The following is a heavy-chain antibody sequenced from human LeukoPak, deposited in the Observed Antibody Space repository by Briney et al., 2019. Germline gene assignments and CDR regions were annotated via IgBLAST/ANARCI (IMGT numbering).Heavy chain of an antibody. CDR3: ARDPTCSSTTCHNYFDP. D-gene: IGHD2-2*02. CDR1: GGTFSSYA. CDR2: TIPIFGTP. J-gene: IGHJ5*02. Sequence: SVKVSCKASGGTFSSYAISWVRQAPGQGLEWMGGTIPIFGTPKYAQKFQARVTITTDESTSTAHMELSSLRSEDTAVYYCARDPTCSSTTCHNYFDPWGQGTLVTVSS. V-gene: IGHV1-69*05.